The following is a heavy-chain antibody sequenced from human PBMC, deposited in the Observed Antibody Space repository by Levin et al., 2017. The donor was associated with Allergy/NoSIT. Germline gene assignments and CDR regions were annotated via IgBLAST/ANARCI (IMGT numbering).Heavy chain of an antibody. CDR3: ARSTADSGLRIMDV. CDR2: IIPILGIS. Sequence: ASVKVSCKASGGSFRTSAVNWVRQAPGQGLEWMGRIIPILGISNYPQSLQGRVTITADKSSNTAYMELSGLMSNDTAVYYCARSTADSGLRIMDVWGNGTTVTVLS. J-gene: IGHJ6*04. V-gene: IGHV1-69*04. D-gene: IGHD4-11*01. CDR1: GGSFRTSA.